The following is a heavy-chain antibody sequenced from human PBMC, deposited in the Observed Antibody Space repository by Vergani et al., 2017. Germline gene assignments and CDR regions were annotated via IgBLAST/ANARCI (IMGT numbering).Heavy chain of an antibody. D-gene: IGHD3-16*01. V-gene: IGHV4-39*07. CDR3: ASGGSGTLGT. CDR1: NDSVSNTFYY. CDR2: IYYSGST. Sequence: QVQLQESGPGLVKPSETLSLTCTVSNDSVSNTFYYWGWIRQTPGKGLEWIGSIYYSGSTYYNPSLESRVTMSVDTSKNQFSLNVTLVTAADTAVYYCASGGSGTLGTWGQGTLVTVSS. J-gene: IGHJ1*01.